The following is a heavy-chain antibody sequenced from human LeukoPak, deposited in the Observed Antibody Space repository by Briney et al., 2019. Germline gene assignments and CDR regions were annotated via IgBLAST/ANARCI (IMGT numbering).Heavy chain of an antibody. CDR2: ISSSGNTV. V-gene: IGHV3-48*03. CDR3: TKETPQMDV. D-gene: IGHD2-15*01. CDR1: GFTFSSYE. Sequence: PGGSLRLSCAASGFTFSSYEMNWVRQAPGQGLEWVAYISSSGNTVHYAGSVKGRFTISRDNAKNSLYLQMSRLRAEDTAVYYCTKETPQMDVWGKGTTVTVSS. J-gene: IGHJ6*04.